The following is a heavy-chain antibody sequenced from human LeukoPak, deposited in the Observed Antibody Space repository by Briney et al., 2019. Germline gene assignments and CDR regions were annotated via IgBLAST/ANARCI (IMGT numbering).Heavy chain of an antibody. CDR2: ISSSSSYI. CDR3: AKDGRYFDWFHY. J-gene: IGHJ5*01. CDR1: GFTFSSYS. V-gene: IGHV3-21*04. Sequence: GGSLRLSCAASGFTFSSYSMNWVRQAPGKGLEWVSSISSSSSYIYYADSVKGRFTISRDNAKNSLYLQMNSLRAEDTAVYYCAKDGRYFDWFHYWGQGSLVTVSS. D-gene: IGHD3-9*01.